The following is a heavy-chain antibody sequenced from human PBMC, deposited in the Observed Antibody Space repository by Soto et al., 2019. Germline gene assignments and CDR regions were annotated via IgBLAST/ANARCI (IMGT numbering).Heavy chain of an antibody. CDR2: TAYDGSNK. J-gene: IGHJ1*01. CDR3: ARWGTTGGLDD. V-gene: IGHV3-33*05. D-gene: IGHD3-16*01. Sequence: QVQLVESGGGVVQPGTSLRLSWVGSGFTFRRYVIHWVRQAPGKGLEWVALTAYDGSNKDYGDSVKGRFTISRDNSRNTVDLQMDSRRREDTALYYCARWGTTGGLDDWGQGTLVAVSS. CDR1: GFTFRRYV.